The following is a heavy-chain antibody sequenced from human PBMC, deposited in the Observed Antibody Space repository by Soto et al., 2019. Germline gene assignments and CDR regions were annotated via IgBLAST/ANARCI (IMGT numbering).Heavy chain of an antibody. CDR1: GASISSYY. CDR2: MHHTQGT. D-gene: IGHD3-9*01. J-gene: IGHJ5*02. V-gene: IGHV4-59*01. Sequence: SETLSLTCSVSGASISSYYWTWIRQPPGGGLEWIGYMHHTQGTNDNPSLRGRVHMSIDTSMNQFSLRLASVTAADTAVYYCARVPFVGYFDWLDPWGHGTLVTVSS. CDR3: ARVPFVGYFDWLDP.